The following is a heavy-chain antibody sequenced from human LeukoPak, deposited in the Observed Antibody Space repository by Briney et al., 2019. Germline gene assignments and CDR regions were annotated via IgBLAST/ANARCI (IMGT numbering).Heavy chain of an antibody. CDR2: IIPIFGTA. D-gene: IGHD6-19*01. V-gene: IGHV1-69*13. CDR3: VSFSGTVAGTHIDY. Sequence: SVKVSCKASGGTFSSYAISWVRQAPGQGLEWMGGIIPIFGTANYAQKFQGRVTITADESTSTAYMELSSLRSEDTAVYYCVSFSGTVAGTHIDYWGQGTLVTVSS. J-gene: IGHJ4*02. CDR1: GGTFSSYA.